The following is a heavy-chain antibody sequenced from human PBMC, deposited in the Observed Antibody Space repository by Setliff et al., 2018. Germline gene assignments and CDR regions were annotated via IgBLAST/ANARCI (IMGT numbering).Heavy chain of an antibody. CDR1: GFTFSNYY. CDR3: ARSYNGSWYSDAFDI. J-gene: IGHJ3*02. CDR2: IHDSSTI. Sequence: GGSLRLSCAASGFTFSNYYMTWVRQAPGKGLEWISYIHDSSTIYYADSVKGRFTISRDNSKNTLYLQMNSLRAEDTAVYYCARSYNGSWYSDAFDIWGQGTMVTVSS. V-gene: IGHV3-66*02. D-gene: IGHD6-13*01.